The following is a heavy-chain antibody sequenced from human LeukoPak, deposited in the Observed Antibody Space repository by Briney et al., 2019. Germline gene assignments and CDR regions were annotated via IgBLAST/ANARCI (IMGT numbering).Heavy chain of an antibody. J-gene: IGHJ4*02. CDR1: GGTFSSYA. Sequence: PVKVSCKASGGTFSSYAISWVRQAPGQGFEWMGGIIPIFGTANYAQKFQGRVTITADESTSTAYMELRSLRSDDTAVYYCARTAVAGTWDGFGYWGQGTLVTVSS. CDR2: IIPIFGTA. V-gene: IGHV1-69*13. CDR3: ARTAVAGTWDGFGY. D-gene: IGHD6-19*01.